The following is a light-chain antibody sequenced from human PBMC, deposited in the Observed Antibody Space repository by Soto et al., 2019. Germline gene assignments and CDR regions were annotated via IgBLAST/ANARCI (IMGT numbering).Light chain of an antibody. J-gene: IGKJ2*01. CDR2: AAS. CDR3: QQSYSTPYT. CDR1: QSISTY. Sequence: DIQMTQSPSSLSVSVGDRVTITCRASQSISTYLNWYQQKPGKAPKLLIYAASNLQSGVPSRFSGSESGTDFTLTISSLQPEDFATYYCQQSYSTPYTFGQGTKLEIK. V-gene: IGKV1-39*01.